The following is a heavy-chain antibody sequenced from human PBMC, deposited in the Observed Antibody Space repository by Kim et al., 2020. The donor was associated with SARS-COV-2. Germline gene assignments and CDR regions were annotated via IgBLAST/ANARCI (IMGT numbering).Heavy chain of an antibody. V-gene: IGHV6-1*01. CDR3: ARDHSSSKFDY. J-gene: IGHJ4*02. D-gene: IGHD6-13*01. Sequence: NDYAVSVKSRITINPDTSKNQFSLQLNSVTPEDTAVYYCARDHSSSKFDYWGQGTLVTVSS. CDR2: N.